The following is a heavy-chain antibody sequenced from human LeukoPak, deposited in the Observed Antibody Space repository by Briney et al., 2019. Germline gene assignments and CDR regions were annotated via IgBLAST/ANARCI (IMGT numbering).Heavy chain of an antibody. CDR1: GYSFSSYG. D-gene: IGHD5-24*01. CDR2: ISAYNGNT. CDR3: ARDRYGDGFAHLDS. Sequence: GASVKVSCTASGYSFSSYGISWVRQAPGQGLEWMGWISAYNGNTKYAQKFQGRVAITWDTSITTAYMDLSRLTSDDTAVYYCARDRYGDGFAHLDSWGQGALVTVSS. V-gene: IGHV1-18*01. J-gene: IGHJ4*02.